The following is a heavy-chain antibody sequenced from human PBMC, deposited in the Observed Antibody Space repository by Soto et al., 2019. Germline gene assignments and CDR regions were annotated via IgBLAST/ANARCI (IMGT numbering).Heavy chain of an antibody. V-gene: IGHV4-59*01. CDR3: ARGLKGELSSLYFGY. J-gene: IGHJ4*02. Sequence: PSETLSLTCTVSGDSISSYYWSWIRQPPGKGLEWIGYIYYSGSTNYNPSLKSRVTISVDTSKNQFSLKLSSVTAADTAVYYCARGLKGELSSLYFGYWGQGTLVTVSS. CDR1: GDSISSYY. D-gene: IGHD3-16*02. CDR2: IYYSGST.